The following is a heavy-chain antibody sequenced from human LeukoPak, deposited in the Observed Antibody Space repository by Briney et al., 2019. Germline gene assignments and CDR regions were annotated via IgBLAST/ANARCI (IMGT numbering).Heavy chain of an antibody. CDR3: AKDRHVDTARGYFDY. CDR2: ISYDGSNK. D-gene: IGHD5-18*01. Sequence: GGPLRLSCAASGFTFSSYGMHWVRQAPGKGLEWVAVISYDGSNKYYADSVKGRFTISRDNSKNTLYLQMNSLRAEDTAVYYCAKDRHVDTARGYFDYWGQGTLVTVSS. V-gene: IGHV3-30*18. CDR1: GFTFSSYG. J-gene: IGHJ4*02.